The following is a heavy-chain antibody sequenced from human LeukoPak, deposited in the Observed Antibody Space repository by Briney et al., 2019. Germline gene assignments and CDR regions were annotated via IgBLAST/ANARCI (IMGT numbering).Heavy chain of an antibody. Sequence: SETLSLTCTVSGASISNYYWSWIRQPPGKGLECIGYVSYSGRTNHNPSLKSRVTISADTSKNQFSLKLTSVTAADTAVYYCARHERGAENLDYWDQGTPVTVSS. CDR1: GASISNYY. V-gene: IGHV4-59*08. CDR3: ARHERGAENLDY. CDR2: VSYSGRT. D-gene: IGHD1-1*01. J-gene: IGHJ4*02.